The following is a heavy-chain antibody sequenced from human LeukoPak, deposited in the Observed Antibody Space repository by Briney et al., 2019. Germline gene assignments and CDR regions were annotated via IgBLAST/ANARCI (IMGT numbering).Heavy chain of an antibody. V-gene: IGHV1-69*01. CDR2: IIPIFGTA. J-gene: IGHJ4*02. CDR1: GGTFSSYA. Sequence: GASVKVSCKASGGTFSSYAFSWVRQAPGQGLEWMGGIIPIFGTANYAQKFQGRVTITADESTSTAYMELSSLRSEDTAVYYCARVGDGSGSYDYWGQGTLVTVSS. D-gene: IGHD3-10*01. CDR3: ARVGDGSGSYDY.